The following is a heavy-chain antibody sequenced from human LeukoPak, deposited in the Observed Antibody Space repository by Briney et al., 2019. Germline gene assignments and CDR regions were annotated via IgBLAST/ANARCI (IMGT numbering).Heavy chain of an antibody. V-gene: IGHV3-48*02. D-gene: IGHD3-10*01. CDR3: ERSMVRGGYAFDI. CDR2: ISSSSSTI. CDR1: GFTFNTYA. Sequence: GGSLRLSCAASGFTFNTYAMNWVRQAPGKGLEWVLYISSSSSTIYYADSVKGRFTISRDNAKNSLYLQMNSLRDEDTGVYYCERSMVRGGYAFDIWGQGTMVTVSS. J-gene: IGHJ3*02.